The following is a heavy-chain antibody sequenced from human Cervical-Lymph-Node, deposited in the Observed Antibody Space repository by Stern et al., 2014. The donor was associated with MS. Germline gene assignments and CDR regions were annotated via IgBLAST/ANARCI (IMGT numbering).Heavy chain of an antibody. J-gene: IGHJ3*02. CDR3: VYAPPGDSLEDAFDI. Sequence: QVTLRESGPTLVKPTETLRLTCTFSGFSLRTNGVAGGSIPQTPRKALEFLALIYSDGDKRYNPTLKRRLTITTDTAQSQVVLKMTSLDPVDTDTYYYVYAPPGDSLEDAFDIWGQGTMVTISS. CDR1: GFSLRTNGVA. V-gene: IGHV2-5*02. D-gene: IGHD4-17*01. CDR2: IYSDGDK.